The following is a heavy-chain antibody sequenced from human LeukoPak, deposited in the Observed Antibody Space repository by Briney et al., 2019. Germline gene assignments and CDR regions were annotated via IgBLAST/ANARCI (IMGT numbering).Heavy chain of an antibody. CDR2: ISAYNGNT. CDR3: AMLPWGRYHYYYYGMDV. J-gene: IGHJ6*02. V-gene: IGHV1-18*01. D-gene: IGHD3-16*02. Sequence: ASVKVSCKASGYTFTSYGISWVRQAPGQGLEWMGWISAYNGNTNYAQKLQGRVTMTTDTSTSTAYMELRSLRSDDTAVYHCAMLPWGRYHYYYYGMDVWGQGTTVTVSS. CDR1: GYTFTSYG.